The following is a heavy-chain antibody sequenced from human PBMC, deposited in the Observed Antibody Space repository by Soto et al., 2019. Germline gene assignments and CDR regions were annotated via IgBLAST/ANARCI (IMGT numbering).Heavy chain of an antibody. J-gene: IGHJ5*02. CDR2: IFYSGST. CDR3: ARQPTTADTDLWFDP. V-gene: IGHV4-39*01. CDR1: GGSISSSRSY. Sequence: SETLSLTCNVSGGSISSSRSYWAWIRQPPGKGLEWIANIFYSGSTYYNPSLASRVTVSVDTSKNQFPLKLSSVTAADTAVYYCARQPTTADTDLWFDPWGQGTLVTVSS. D-gene: IGHD2-15*01.